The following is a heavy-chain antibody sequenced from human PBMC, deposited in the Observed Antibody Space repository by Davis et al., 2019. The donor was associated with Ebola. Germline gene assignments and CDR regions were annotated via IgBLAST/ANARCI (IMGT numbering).Heavy chain of an antibody. Sequence: GESLKISCAASGFTVRSNYMSWVRQAPGKGLEWISVLYSGGSTYYADSVKGRFTISRDNSKNTLHLQMNSLRVEDTAMYYCVKDTSNIWFDVWGQGTLVTVSA. CDR1: GFTVRSNY. J-gene: IGHJ3*01. CDR2: LYSGGST. D-gene: IGHD2/OR15-2a*01. V-gene: IGHV3-53*01. CDR3: VKDTSNIWFDV.